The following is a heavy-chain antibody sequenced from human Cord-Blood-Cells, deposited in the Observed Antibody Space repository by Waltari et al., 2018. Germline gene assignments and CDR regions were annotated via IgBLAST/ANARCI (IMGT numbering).Heavy chain of an antibody. D-gene: IGHD4-17*01. CDR3: AGIRQNDYGDYVDYYYGMDV. CDR2: INHSGST. Sequence: QVQLQQWGAGLVKPSETLSLTCAVYGGSFSGYYWSWIRPRPGKGLEWIGEINHSGSTNYNPSLKSRVTISVDTSKNQFSLKLSSVTAADTAVYYCAGIRQNDYGDYVDYYYGMDVWGQGTTVTVSS. CDR1: GGSFSGYY. V-gene: IGHV4-34*01. J-gene: IGHJ6*02.